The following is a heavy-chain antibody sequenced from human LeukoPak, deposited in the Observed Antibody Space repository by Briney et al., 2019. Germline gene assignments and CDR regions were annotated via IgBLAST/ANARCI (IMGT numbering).Heavy chain of an antibody. CDR3: ARDYSGWSRDY. CDR1: GFTFSTYS. V-gene: IGHV3-21*01. D-gene: IGHD2-15*01. CDR2: ISSPSDYI. Sequence: GGSLRLSCAASGFTFSTYSMSWVRQAPGKGLEWVSVISSPSDYIHYADSVKGRFTISRDNAKNSLYLQMNSLRAEDTAVYYCARDYSGWSRDYWGQGTLVTVSS. J-gene: IGHJ4*02.